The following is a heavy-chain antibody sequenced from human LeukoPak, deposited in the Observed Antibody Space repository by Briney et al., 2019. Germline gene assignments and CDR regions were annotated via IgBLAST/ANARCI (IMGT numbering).Heavy chain of an antibody. CDR2: ISSSSSYI. J-gene: IGHJ4*02. CDR3: ARVDMVRGVRPLRY. CDR1: GFTFSSYS. V-gene: IGHV3-21*01. D-gene: IGHD3-10*01. Sequence: GGSLRLSCAASGFTFSSYSMNWVRQAPGKGLEWVSSISSSSSYIYYADSVKGRFTISRDNAKNSLYLQMNSLRAEDTAVYYCARVDMVRGVRPLRYWGQGTLVTVSS.